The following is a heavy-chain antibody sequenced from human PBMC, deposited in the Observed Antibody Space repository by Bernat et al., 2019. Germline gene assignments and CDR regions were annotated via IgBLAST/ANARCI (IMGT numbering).Heavy chain of an antibody. CDR2: IWYDGSNK. J-gene: IGHJ4*02. D-gene: IGHD2-15*01. Sequence: QVQLVESGGGVVQPGRSLRLSCAASGFTFSSYGMHWVRQAPGKGLEWVAVIWYDGSNKYYADSVKGRFTISRDNSKNTLYLQMNSLRAEDTAVYYCARDRRGYCSGGSCYIDYWGQGTLVTVSS. CDR3: ARDRRGYCSGGSCYIDY. CDR1: GFTFSSYG. V-gene: IGHV3-33*01.